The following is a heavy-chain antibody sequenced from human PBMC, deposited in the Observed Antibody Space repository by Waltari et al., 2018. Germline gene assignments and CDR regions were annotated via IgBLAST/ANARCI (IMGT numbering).Heavy chain of an antibody. D-gene: IGHD6-19*01. CDR3: ARHVAMAGKEHFDR. V-gene: IGHV4-61*02. Sequence: QLRLQESGPGVVKPSETLSLTCTGSRGPLSSEIHNGSWVRQYPAGGGVEWIGRIFSRGGTKYNPSVNGRATLSVDAARQQFSLRLTSVTAADTAVYFCARHVAMAGKEHFDRWGQGSLVIVS. J-gene: IGHJ5*01. CDR1: RGPLSSEIHN. CDR2: IFSRGGT.